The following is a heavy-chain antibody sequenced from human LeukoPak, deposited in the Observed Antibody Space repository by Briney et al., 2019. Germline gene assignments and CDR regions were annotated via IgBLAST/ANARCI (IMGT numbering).Heavy chain of an antibody. V-gene: IGHV1-58*02. CDR1: GFTFTNSA. CDR2: IVVGSGNT. J-gene: IGHJ4*02. CDR3: AAATTNSGSYYIH. D-gene: IGHD1-26*01. Sequence: SVKVSCKASGFTFTNSAMQWVRQARGQRLEWIGWIVVGSGNTNYAQKFQERVTITRDMSTSTAYMELSSLRSEDTAVYYCAAATTNSGSYYIHWGQGTLVTVSS.